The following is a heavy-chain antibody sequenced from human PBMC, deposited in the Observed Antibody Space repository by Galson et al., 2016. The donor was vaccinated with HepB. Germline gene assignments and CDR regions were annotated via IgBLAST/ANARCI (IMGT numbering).Heavy chain of an antibody. D-gene: IGHD4-17*01. V-gene: IGHV3-21*06. Sequence: SLRLSCAAPGFTFSTYDMNWVRQAPGKGLEWVSFISRGGDDKYYTDSLRGRFTISRDDAKNSLYLQINSLTVEDTAVYYCARELGVTTFSDYYYYVMDVWGQGTTVTVSS. J-gene: IGHJ6*02. CDR3: ARELGVTTFSDYYYYVMDV. CDR2: ISRGGDDK. CDR1: GFTFSTYD.